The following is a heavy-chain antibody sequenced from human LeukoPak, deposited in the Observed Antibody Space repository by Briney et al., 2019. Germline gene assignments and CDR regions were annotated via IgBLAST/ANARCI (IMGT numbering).Heavy chain of an antibody. D-gene: IGHD3-22*01. CDR3: ARATDYYDSSGYLAS. J-gene: IGHJ4*02. CDR1: GGSISSYY. Sequence: PSETLSLTCTVSGGSISSYYWSWIRQPPGKGLEWIGYIYYSGSTNYNPSLKSRVTISVDTSKNQFSLKLSSVTAADTAVYYCARATDYYDSSGYLASWGQGTLVTVSS. CDR2: IYYSGST. V-gene: IGHV4-59*01.